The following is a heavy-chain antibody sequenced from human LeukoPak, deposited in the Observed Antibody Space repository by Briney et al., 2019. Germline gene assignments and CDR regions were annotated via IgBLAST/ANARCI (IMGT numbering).Heavy chain of an antibody. Sequence: PSETLSLTCTVYGGSFSGFYWSWIRQPPGKGLEWIGYIYYSGSTNYNPSLKSRVTISVDTSKNQFSLKLSSVTAADTAVYYCARENSGYDSYYYYYYGMDVWGQGTTVTVSS. CDR3: ARENSGYDSYYYYYYGMDV. J-gene: IGHJ6*02. V-gene: IGHV4-59*01. CDR2: IYYSGST. CDR1: GGSFSGFY. D-gene: IGHD5-12*01.